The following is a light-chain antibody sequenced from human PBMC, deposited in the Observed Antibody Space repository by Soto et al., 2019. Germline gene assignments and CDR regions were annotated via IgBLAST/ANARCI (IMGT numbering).Light chain of an antibody. J-gene: IGLJ1*01. V-gene: IGLV1-40*01. CDR2: GNS. Sequence: QSVLTQPPSVSGAPGQRVTISCTGSSSNIGAGYDVHWYQQVPGTAPKILIYGNSDRPSGVPDRFSGSKSGTSASLAITGLQAEDEADYYCQSYDSSLGYVFGTGTKV. CDR1: SSNIGAGYD. CDR3: QSYDSSLGYV.